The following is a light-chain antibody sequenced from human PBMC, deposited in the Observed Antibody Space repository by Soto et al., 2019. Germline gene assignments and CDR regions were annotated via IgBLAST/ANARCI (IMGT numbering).Light chain of an antibody. V-gene: IGKV1-5*03. CDR3: QQYNSFSRT. CDR1: QSISTW. Sequence: DIQMTQSPSTLSASVGDRVAITCRASQSISTWLAWYQQKSGKAPKLLIYKASTLESGVPSRFSGSGSGTEFTLTLSSLQPDDFATYYCQQYNSFSRTFGQGTKLEIK. CDR2: KAS. J-gene: IGKJ2*01.